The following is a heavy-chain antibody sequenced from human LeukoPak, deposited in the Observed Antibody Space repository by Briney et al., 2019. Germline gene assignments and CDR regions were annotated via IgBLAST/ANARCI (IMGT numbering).Heavy chain of an antibody. D-gene: IGHD1-26*01. J-gene: IGHJ3*02. V-gene: IGHV4-61*01. CDR1: GGSVSSGSYY. Sequence: ASETQSLTCTVSGGSVSSGSYYWSWIRQPPGKGLVWIGYIYYSGSTNYNPSLKSRVTMSVDTTKNHFSLKLSAVIAADTAVYYCARDRTYYGDAFDIWGQGTMVTVSS. CDR2: IYYSGST. CDR3: ARDRTYYGDAFDI.